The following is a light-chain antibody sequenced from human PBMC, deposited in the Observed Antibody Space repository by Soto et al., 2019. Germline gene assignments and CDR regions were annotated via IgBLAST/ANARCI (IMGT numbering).Light chain of an antibody. V-gene: IGKV3-20*01. CDR2: GAS. CDR1: QSVSNNY. CDR3: QQYGRSGP. Sequence: IVLTHSPGTLSLSPGERSTLSCRASQSVSNNYLAWYQQKPGQAPRRLIYGASNRATGIPDRFSGSGSGTDFTLTISRLEPEDFAVYYSQQYGRSGPFGQRTKVDFK. J-gene: IGKJ1*01.